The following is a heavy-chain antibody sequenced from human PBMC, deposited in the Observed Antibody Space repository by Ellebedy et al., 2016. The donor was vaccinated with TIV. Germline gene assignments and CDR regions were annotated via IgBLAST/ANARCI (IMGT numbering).Heavy chain of an antibody. CDR1: GFIFSNSG. CDR3: ARAPRSRFGEYRTGFDY. CDR2: IRFDGNNT. Sequence: GGSLRLSCAASGFIFSNSGMNWVRQAPGTGLEWVAFIRFDGNNTYYEDSVKGRFTISRDNAKNSLYLQMNSLRDEDTAVYYCARAPRSRFGEYRTGFDYWGQGTLVTVSS. J-gene: IGHJ4*02. D-gene: IGHD3-10*01. V-gene: IGHV3-30*02.